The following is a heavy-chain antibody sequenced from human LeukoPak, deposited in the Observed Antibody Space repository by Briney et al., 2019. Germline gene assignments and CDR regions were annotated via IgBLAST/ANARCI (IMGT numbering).Heavy chain of an antibody. V-gene: IGHV3-23*01. Sequence: PGGTLRLSCAASGFTFSIYGMSWVRQAPGKGLEWVSGISGSGGYTYYADSVKGRFTISRDNSKNTLYLQMNSLRAEDTAVYYCAGDYYDSSGYYDDYWGQGTLVTVSS. CDR2: ISGSGGYT. D-gene: IGHD3-22*01. CDR3: AGDYYDSSGYYDDY. CDR1: GFTFSIYG. J-gene: IGHJ4*02.